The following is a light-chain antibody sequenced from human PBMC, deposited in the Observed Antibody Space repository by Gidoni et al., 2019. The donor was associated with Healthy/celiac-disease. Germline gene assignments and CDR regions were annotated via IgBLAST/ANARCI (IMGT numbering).Light chain of an antibody. CDR3: QQRCHWPPT. J-gene: IGKJ2*01. V-gene: IGKV3-11*01. Sequence: EIVLTQSPATLSLSPRDTPTLSGRASHSVRSYLAWYQQEPGQAPRLLIYDASTTATRIPARCSGSGSGTDFTLTISSLEPEAFSVYYCQQRCHWPPTFGQGTKLEIK. CDR1: HSVRSY. CDR2: DAS.